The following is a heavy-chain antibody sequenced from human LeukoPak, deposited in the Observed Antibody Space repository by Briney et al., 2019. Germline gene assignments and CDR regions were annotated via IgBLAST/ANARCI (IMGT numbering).Heavy chain of an antibody. Sequence: GGSLRLSCAASGFSFSSSSMNWVRQAPGKGLGWVSSISSSGKYIYYADSMKGRFTVSRDNARSSVYLEMNSLRAEDTAVYYCSRDVSRDISCYTGWGQGTLVTVSS. CDR2: ISSSGKYI. CDR3: SRDVSRDISCYTG. J-gene: IGHJ4*02. D-gene: IGHD2-2*02. V-gene: IGHV3-21*01. CDR1: GFSFSSSS.